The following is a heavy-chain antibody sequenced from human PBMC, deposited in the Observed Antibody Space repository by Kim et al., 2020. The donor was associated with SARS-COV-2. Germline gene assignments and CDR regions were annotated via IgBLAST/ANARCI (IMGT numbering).Heavy chain of an antibody. CDR3: ARSEGRSSWHQFDH. Sequence: KTSLRGRVTISEDPTKNQFPLELTSVTAADTAVYYCARSEGRSSWHQFDHWGQGTLVTVSS. D-gene: IGHD6-13*01. V-gene: IGHV4-59*01. J-gene: IGHJ4*02.